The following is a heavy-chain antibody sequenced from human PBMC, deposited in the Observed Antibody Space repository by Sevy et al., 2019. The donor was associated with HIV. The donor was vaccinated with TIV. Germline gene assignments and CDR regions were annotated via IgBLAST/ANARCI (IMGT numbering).Heavy chain of an antibody. CDR3: ATGIAAAGICFYYYYGMAV. J-gene: IGHJ6*02. Sequence: ASVKVSCKASGYTFTGYYMHWVRQAPGQGLEWMGWINPNSGGTNYAQKFQGRVTMTRDTSISTAYMELSRLRSDDTAVYYCATGIAAAGICFYYYYGMAVWGQGTTVTASS. CDR1: GYTFTGYY. CDR2: INPNSGGT. V-gene: IGHV1-2*02. D-gene: IGHD6-13*01.